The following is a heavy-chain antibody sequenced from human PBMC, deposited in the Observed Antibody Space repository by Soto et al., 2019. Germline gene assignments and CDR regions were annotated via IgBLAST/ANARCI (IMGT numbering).Heavy chain of an antibody. CDR3: ARDYRSGIAAAGKLFDY. V-gene: IGHV1-69*04. CDR1: GGSFSSYT. J-gene: IGHJ4*02. CDR2: IIPILGIA. D-gene: IGHD6-13*01. Sequence: SVKVSCKASGGSFSSYTISWVRQAPGQGLEWMGRIIPILGIANYAQKFQGRVTITADKSTSTAYMELSSLRSEDTAVYYCARDYRSGIAAAGKLFDYWGQGTLVTVSS.